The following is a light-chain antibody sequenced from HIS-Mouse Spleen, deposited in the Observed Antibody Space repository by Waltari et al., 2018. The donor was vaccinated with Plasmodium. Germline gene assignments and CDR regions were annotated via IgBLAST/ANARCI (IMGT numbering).Light chain of an antibody. Sequence: EIVLTQAPGTLSLSPGDRATLSCRASQSVSSSYLAWYQQQPGQAPRLLIRGASSRATGITDRFSGSGSGTDFTLTISRLEPEDFAVYYCQQYGSSPITFGQGTRLEIK. CDR2: GAS. V-gene: IGKV3-20*01. CDR3: QQYGSSPIT. J-gene: IGKJ5*01. CDR1: QSVSSSY.